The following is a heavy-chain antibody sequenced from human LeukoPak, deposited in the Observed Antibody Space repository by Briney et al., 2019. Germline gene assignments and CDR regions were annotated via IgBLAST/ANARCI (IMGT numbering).Heavy chain of an antibody. Sequence: SETLSLTCAVYGGSFSGYYWSWIRQPPGKGLEWIGFISYSGNTYSTPSLESRLTISIDTAKNQFSLSLSSVTAADTAVYFCAREIVSSYYYNGMDVWGQGTTVTVSS. CDR1: GGSFSGYY. D-gene: IGHD5/OR15-5a*01. CDR3: AREIVSSYYYNGMDV. CDR2: ISYSGNT. J-gene: IGHJ6*02. V-gene: IGHV4-30-4*08.